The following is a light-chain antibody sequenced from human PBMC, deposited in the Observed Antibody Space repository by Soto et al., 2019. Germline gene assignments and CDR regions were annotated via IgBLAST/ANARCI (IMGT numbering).Light chain of an antibody. CDR3: KQYGSSPVT. Sequence: EVVLTQSPGTLSLSRGERATLSCRASERIYSAYLGWYQQKPGQAPRLLIYDAYNRATGIQARFSGSGSGTDFTLTIRRLEPEDFAVYYCKQYGSSPVTFGPGTKVDIK. CDR1: ERIYSAY. J-gene: IGKJ3*01. V-gene: IGKV3-20*01. CDR2: DAY.